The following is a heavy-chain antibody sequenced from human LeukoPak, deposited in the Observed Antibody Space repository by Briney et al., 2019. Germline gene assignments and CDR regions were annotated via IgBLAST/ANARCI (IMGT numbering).Heavy chain of an antibody. Sequence: SETLSLTCTVSGGSISSYYWSWIRQPPGKGLEWIGYIYYSGSTNYNPSLKSRITISVDTSKNQFSLKPSSVTAADTAVYYCTRRPYCSGGSCYGTGAWFDPWGQGTLVTVSS. CDR2: IYYSGST. CDR1: GGSISSYY. V-gene: IGHV4-59*01. CDR3: TRRPYCSGGSCYGTGAWFDP. J-gene: IGHJ5*02. D-gene: IGHD2-15*01.